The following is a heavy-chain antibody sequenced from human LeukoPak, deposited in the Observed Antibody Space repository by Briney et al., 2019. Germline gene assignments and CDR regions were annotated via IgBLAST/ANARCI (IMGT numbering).Heavy chain of an antibody. CDR3: ARTNSGSYDAFDI. D-gene: IGHD1-26*01. CDR1: GGSISSSSYY. CDR2: IYYSGST. Sequence: SETLSLTCTVSGGSISSSSYYWGWIRQPPGKGLEWIGSIYYSGSTYYNPSLKSRVTISVDTSKNQFSLKLGSVTAADTAVYYCARTNSGSYDAFDIWGQGTMVTVSS. V-gene: IGHV4-39*01. J-gene: IGHJ3*02.